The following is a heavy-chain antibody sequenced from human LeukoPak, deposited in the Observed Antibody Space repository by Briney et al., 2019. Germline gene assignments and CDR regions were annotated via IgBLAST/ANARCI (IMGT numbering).Heavy chain of an antibody. CDR3: ARAAAHSGDWFDP. J-gene: IGHJ5*02. V-gene: IGHV1-2*02. Sequence: GASVKVSCKASGYTFTGYYMHWVRQAPGQGLEWMGWINPNSGGTNYAQKFQGRVTMTRDTSISTAYMELSRLRSDDTAVYYCARAAAHSGDWFDPWGQGTLVTASS. D-gene: IGHD2-15*01. CDR1: GYTFTGYY. CDR2: INPNSGGT.